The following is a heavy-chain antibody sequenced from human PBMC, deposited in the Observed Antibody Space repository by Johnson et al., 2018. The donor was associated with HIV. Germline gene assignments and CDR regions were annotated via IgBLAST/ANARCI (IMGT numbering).Heavy chain of an antibody. V-gene: IGHV3-53*01. Sequence: EVQLVESGGGLMKPGGSLRLSCAASGLTVSNIYMSWVRQAPGKGLEWVSVIYSGDTTYYAGSVKGRFTISRDNSKNTLYLQMNSLRVDDTAIYYCARAYTYGAFDIWGQGTMVTVSS. CDR1: GLTVSNIY. J-gene: IGHJ3*02. CDR3: ARAYTYGAFDI. D-gene: IGHD5-18*01. CDR2: IYSGDTT.